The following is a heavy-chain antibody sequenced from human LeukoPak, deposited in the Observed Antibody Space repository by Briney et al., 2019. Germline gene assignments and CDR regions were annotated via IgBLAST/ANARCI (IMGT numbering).Heavy chain of an antibody. D-gene: IGHD2-21*02. CDR2: IKQDGSEK. CDR3: AKLLGGDKTALYYYYGMDV. Sequence: PGGSLRLSCAASGFTFSSYWMSWVRQAPGKGLEWVANIKQDGSEKYYVDSVKGRFTISRDNAKNSLYLQMNSLRAEDTAVYYCAKLLGGDKTALYYYYGMDVWGQGTTVTVSS. CDR1: GFTFSSYW. J-gene: IGHJ6*02. V-gene: IGHV3-7*03.